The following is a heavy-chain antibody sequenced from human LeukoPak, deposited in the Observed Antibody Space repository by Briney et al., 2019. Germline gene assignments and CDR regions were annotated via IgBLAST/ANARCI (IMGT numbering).Heavy chain of an antibody. CDR2: ISGSGGST. J-gene: IGHJ4*02. CDR1: GFTFSSYA. V-gene: IGHV3-23*01. D-gene: IGHD6-19*01. CDR3: AKAGEAVAGPFDY. Sequence: GGSLRLSCAASGFTFSSYAMSWVRQAPGKGLECVSTISGSGGSTYYADSVKGRFTISRDNSKNTLYLQMNSLRVEDTAVYYCAKAGEAVAGPFDYWGQGTLVTVSS.